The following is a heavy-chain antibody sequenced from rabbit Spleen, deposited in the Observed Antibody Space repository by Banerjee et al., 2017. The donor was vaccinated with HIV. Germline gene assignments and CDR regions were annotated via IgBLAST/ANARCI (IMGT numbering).Heavy chain of an antibody. CDR1: GFTLSSYW. Sequence: EQLEESGGGLVKPEGSLTLTCTVSGFTLSSYWMCWVRQAPGKGLEWIGCINTGGGSAYYASRVSGRFTISKASSTTVTLQMTSLTAADTATYFCARNDADNAFRLWGPGTLVTVS. V-gene: IGHV1S45*01. D-gene: IGHD4-2*01. CDR2: INTGGGSA. CDR3: ARNDADNAFRL. J-gene: IGHJ4*01.